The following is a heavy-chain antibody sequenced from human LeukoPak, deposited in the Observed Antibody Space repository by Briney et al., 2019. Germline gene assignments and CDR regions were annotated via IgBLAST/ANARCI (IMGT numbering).Heavy chain of an antibody. CDR1: GLTFSSYA. D-gene: IGHD5-24*01. Sequence: AGGSLRLSCAASGLTFSSYAMSWVRQAPGKGLEWVSAISGSGTGTYYADSVKGRFTISRDNSKNTLYLQMNSLRAEDTAVYYCAKGRDGYNSYGYWGQGTLVTVSS. CDR2: ISGSGTGT. J-gene: IGHJ4*02. CDR3: AKGRDGYNSYGY. V-gene: IGHV3-23*01.